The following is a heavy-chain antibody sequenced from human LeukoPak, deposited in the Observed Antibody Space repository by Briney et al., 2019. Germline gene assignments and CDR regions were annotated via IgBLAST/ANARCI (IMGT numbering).Heavy chain of an antibody. CDR3: ATSVVVPAATYYYYYGMDV. J-gene: IGHJ6*02. CDR2: FDPEDGET. CDR1: GYTLTELS. Sequence: ASVKVSCKVSGYTLTELSMHWVRQAPGKGLEWMGGFDPEDGETIYAQKFQGRVTMTEDTSTDTAYMELSSLRSEDTAVYYCATSVVVPAATYYYYYGMDVCGQGTTVTVSS. V-gene: IGHV1-24*01. D-gene: IGHD2-2*01.